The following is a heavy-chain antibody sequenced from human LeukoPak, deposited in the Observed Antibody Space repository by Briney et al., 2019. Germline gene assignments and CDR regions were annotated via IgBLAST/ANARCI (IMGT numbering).Heavy chain of an antibody. CDR1: GFTFSNNA. CDR2: ISASGVST. D-gene: IGHD3-3*01. J-gene: IGHJ4*02. Sequence: PWGSLRLSCAASGFTFSNNAMNWVRQAPGKGLEWVSLISASGVSTHYADSVKGRFSISRDNSKNTLYLQMNSLRDEDTAMYYCTEAIYNYWGQGALVTVSS. V-gene: IGHV3-23*01. CDR3: TEAIYNY.